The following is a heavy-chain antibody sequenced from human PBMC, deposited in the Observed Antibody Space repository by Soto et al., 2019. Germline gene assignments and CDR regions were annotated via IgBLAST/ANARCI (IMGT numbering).Heavy chain of an antibody. CDR2: ISGSGGST. CDR1: GFTFSSYA. CDR3: AKPRSGHSNLYYYGMDV. Sequence: PGGSLRLSCAASGFTFSSYAMSWVRQAPGRGLEWVSGISGSGGSTYYADSVKGRFTISRDNSKNTLYLQMNSLRAEDTAVYYCAKPRSGHSNLYYYGMDVWGQGTTVTV. J-gene: IGHJ6*02. D-gene: IGHD3-10*01. V-gene: IGHV3-23*01.